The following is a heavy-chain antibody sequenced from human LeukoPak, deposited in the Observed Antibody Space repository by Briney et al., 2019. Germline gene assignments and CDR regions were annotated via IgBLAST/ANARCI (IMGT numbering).Heavy chain of an antibody. CDR3: AKEGGYDFWSGYYQADY. CDR2: ISYDGSNK. J-gene: IGHJ4*02. Sequence: GGSLRLSCAASGFTFSSYGMPWVRQAPGKGLEWVAVISYDGSNKYYADSVKGRFTISRDNSKNTLYLQMNSLRAEDTAVYYCAKEGGYDFWSGYYQADYWGQGTLVTVSS. CDR1: GFTFSSYG. V-gene: IGHV3-30*18. D-gene: IGHD3-3*01.